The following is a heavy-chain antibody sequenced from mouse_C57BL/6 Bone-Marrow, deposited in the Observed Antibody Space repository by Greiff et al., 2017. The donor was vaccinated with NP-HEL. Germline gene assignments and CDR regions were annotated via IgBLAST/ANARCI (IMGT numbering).Heavy chain of an antibody. D-gene: IGHD3-3*01. Sequence: EVHLVESGGGLVQPGGSLKLSCAASGFTFSDYYMYWVRQTPEKRLEWVAYISNGGGSTYYPDTVKGRFTISRDNAKNTLYLQMSRLKSEDTAMYYCARPSLGDAMDYWGQGTSVTVSS. CDR2: ISNGGGST. J-gene: IGHJ4*01. CDR1: GFTFSDYY. CDR3: ARPSLGDAMDY. V-gene: IGHV5-12*01.